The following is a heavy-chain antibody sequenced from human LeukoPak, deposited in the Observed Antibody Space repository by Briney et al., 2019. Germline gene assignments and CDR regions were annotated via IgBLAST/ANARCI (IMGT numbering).Heavy chain of an antibody. V-gene: IGHV4-59*08. J-gene: IGHJ4*02. Sequence: PSETLSLTCTVSGGSISNYYWSWIRQPPGKGLEWIGYIYYGGSTNYNPSLKSRVTISVDTSKNQFSLKLSSVTAADTAVYYCASAHSWGQGTLVTVSS. CDR3: ASAHS. CDR1: GGSISNYY. D-gene: IGHD2-15*01. CDR2: IYYGGST.